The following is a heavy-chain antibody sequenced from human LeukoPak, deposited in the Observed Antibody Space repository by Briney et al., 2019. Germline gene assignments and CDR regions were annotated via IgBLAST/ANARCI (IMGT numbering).Heavy chain of an antibody. V-gene: IGHV4-39*01. CDR1: GGSISSSSYY. J-gene: IGHJ4*02. Sequence: PSDPLSLTCTVSGGSISSSSYYWGWIRQPPGKGLEWIGSICYSGSTYYNPSLKSRVTISVDTSKNQFSLKLSSVTAADTAVYYCARLYSRSYRGYWGQGTLVTVSS. D-gene: IGHD1-26*01. CDR3: ARLYSRSYRGY. CDR2: ICYSGST.